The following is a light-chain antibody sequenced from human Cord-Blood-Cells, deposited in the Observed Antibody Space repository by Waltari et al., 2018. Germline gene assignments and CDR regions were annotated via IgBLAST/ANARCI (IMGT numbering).Light chain of an antibody. CDR1: SSDVGSYNL. J-gene: IGLJ2*01. CDR3: CSYAGSSTLV. CDR2: EGS. V-gene: IGLV2-23*01. Sequence: QSALTQPASVSGSPGQSITISCTGTSSDVGSYNLVSWYQQNPGKAPKLMIYEGSKRPSGVSNRFSGSKSGNTASLTSSGLQAEDEADYYCCSYAGSSTLVFGGGTKLTVL.